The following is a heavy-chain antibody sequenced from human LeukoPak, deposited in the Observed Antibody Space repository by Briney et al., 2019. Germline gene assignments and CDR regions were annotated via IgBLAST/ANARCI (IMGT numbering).Heavy chain of an antibody. V-gene: IGHV1-46*01. D-gene: IGHD5-12*01. CDR2: INPSGSST. CDR3: ARFAHVYSAYDY. CDR1: GYTFTGYY. Sequence: ASVKVSCKASGYTFTGYYMHWVRLAPGQGLEWMGIINPSGSSTHYAQKFQGRVTMTRDTSTSTVYMDLGNLRSEDTAVYYCARFAHVYSAYDYWGQGTLVTVTS. J-gene: IGHJ4*02.